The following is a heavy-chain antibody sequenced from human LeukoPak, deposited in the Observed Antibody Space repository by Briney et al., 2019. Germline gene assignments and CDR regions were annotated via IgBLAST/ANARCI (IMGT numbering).Heavy chain of an antibody. CDR3: ARRGITYFSSFFHK. CDR1: GDSLSGSKYF. CDR2: ILYSESA. V-gene: IGHV4-39*01. Sequence: PSETLSLTCPLSGDSLSGSKYFWGWIRQPPGKGLEWIRRILYSESAYYNPSHRRRDTISVDTSNHQFSLKLASVTAADTALYFCARRGITYFSSFFHKWGQGILVTVSA. D-gene: IGHD2-2*01. J-gene: IGHJ4*02.